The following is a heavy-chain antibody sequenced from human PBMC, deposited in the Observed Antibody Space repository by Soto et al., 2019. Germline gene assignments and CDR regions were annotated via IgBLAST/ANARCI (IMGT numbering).Heavy chain of an antibody. Sequence: GASVKVSCKASGYTFTSYDINWVRQATGQGLEYLGWMNPNSGNTGYVQKFQGRVTMTRDTSISTAYMELSSLRSDDTAVYYCARDRNYYDSSGHAFDIWGQGTMVTVSS. D-gene: IGHD3-22*01. CDR2: MNPNSGNT. J-gene: IGHJ3*02. CDR1: GYTFTSYD. V-gene: IGHV1-8*01. CDR3: ARDRNYYDSSGHAFDI.